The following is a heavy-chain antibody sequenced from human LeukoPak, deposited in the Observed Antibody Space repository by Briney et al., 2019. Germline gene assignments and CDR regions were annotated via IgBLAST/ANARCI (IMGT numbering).Heavy chain of an antibody. CDR1: GFTFSSYS. D-gene: IGHD3-3*01. CDR3: ARDDPGVDDLSY. Sequence: GGSLRLSCAASGFTFSSYSMNWVRQAPGKGLEWVSSISSSSSYIYYADSVKGRFTISRHNAKNSLYLQMNSLRSEDTAVYYCARDDPGVDDLSYWGQGTLVTVSS. V-gene: IGHV3-21*04. CDR2: ISSSSSYI. J-gene: IGHJ4*02.